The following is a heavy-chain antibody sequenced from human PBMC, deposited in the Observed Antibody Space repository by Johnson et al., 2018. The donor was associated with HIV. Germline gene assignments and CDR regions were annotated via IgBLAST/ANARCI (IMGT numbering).Heavy chain of an antibody. V-gene: IGHV3-66*01. CDR1: GFTVSSNY. CDR2: INTGGST. CDR3: ARATWSDDAFDI. D-gene: IGHD2-8*01. J-gene: IGHJ3*02. Sequence: VQLVESGGGLVQPGGSLRLSCAASGFTVSSNYMSWVRQAPGKGLEWVSLINTGGSTYYADSVKGRFTISRDNSKNTLYLQMNSLRAEDTALYYCARATWSDDAFDIWGQGTMVTVSS.